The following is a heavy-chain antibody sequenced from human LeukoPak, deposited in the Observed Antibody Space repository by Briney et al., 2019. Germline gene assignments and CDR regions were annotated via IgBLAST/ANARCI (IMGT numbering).Heavy chain of an antibody. J-gene: IGHJ5*02. V-gene: IGHV1-2*06. CDR1: GYTFTGYY. D-gene: IGHD6-13*01. CDR3: ARDFHRQQLVPLDP. Sequence: ASVKASCKASGYTFTGYYMHWVRQAPGQGLEWMGRINPNSGGTNYAQKFQGRVTMTRDTSISTAYMELSRLRSDDTAVYYCARDFHRQQLVPLDPWGQGTLVTVSS. CDR2: INPNSGGT.